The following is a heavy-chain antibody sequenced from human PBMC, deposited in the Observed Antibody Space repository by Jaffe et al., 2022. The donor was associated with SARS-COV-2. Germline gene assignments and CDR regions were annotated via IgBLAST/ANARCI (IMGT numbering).Heavy chain of an antibody. D-gene: IGHD3-22*01. J-gene: IGHJ3*02. Sequence: QVQLQESGPGLVKPSQTLSLTCTVSGGSISSGSYYWSWIRQPAGKGLEWIGRIYTSGSTNYNPSLKSRVTISVDTSKNQFSLKLSSVTAADTAVYYCAREGFVSGGYYSDIWGQGTMVTVSS. CDR3: AREGFVSGGYYSDI. V-gene: IGHV4-61*02. CDR1: GGSISSGSYY. CDR2: IYTSGST.